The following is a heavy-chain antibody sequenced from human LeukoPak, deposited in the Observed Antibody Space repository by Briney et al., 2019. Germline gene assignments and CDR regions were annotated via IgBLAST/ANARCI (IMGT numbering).Heavy chain of an antibody. CDR3: AKVVAGNIDYYFDY. J-gene: IGHJ4*02. V-gene: IGHV3-23*01. CDR1: GGSISSSN. D-gene: IGHD2/OR15-2a*01. Sequence: GTLSLTCAVSGGSISSSNWWSWVRQAPGKGLEWVAGISGTGGSTHYADSVKGRFTISRDNSKNTVYLQMRNLRVEHTAVYYCAKVVAGNIDYYFDYWGQGILVAVSS. CDR2: ISGTGGST.